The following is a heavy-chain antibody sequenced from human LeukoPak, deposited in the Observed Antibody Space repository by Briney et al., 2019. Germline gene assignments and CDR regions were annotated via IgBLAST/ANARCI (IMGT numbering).Heavy chain of an antibody. D-gene: IGHD2-2*02. V-gene: IGHV3-23*01. CDR3: AKGSGTSCYSSGHY. CDR2: VGGSGGCT. CDR1: GFTFSSYA. Sequence: GGSLRLSCAASGFTFSSYAMSWVRQAPGKGLERVSTVGGSGGCTYYADSVKGRFAISRDDSKNTVYLQMNSLRAEDTAVYYCAKGSGTSCYSSGHYWGQGTLVTVSS. J-gene: IGHJ4*02.